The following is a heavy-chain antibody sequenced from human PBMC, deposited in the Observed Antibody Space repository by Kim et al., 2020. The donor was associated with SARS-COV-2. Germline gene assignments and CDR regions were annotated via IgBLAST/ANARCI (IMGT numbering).Heavy chain of an antibody. D-gene: IGHD6-13*01. Sequence: ASVKVSCKASGYTFTGYHIHWVRQAPGQGLEWMGRINPSSGDSNYAQKFQGRVTMARDTSISTAYMEVSRLRSDDTAVYYCARSSAPAGTDAFDIWGQGTMVTVSS. CDR2: INPSSGDS. CDR1: GYTFTGYH. V-gene: IGHV1-2*06. CDR3: ARSSAPAGTDAFDI. J-gene: IGHJ3*02.